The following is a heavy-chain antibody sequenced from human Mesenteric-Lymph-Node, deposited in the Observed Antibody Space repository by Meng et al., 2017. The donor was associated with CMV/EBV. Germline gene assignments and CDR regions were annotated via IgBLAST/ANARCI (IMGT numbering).Heavy chain of an antibody. Sequence: GESLKISCAASGFTFSNYWMSWVRQAPGKGLEWVANIKEDGSEKYYVDSVKGRFTISRDNAKNSLYLQMNSLRAEDTAVYYCARGRATWLVHFPYYYYGMDVWGQGTTVTVSS. CDR2: IKEDGSEK. CDR1: GFTFSNYW. V-gene: IGHV3-7*03. CDR3: ARGRATWLVHFPYYYYGMDV. J-gene: IGHJ6*02. D-gene: IGHD6-19*01.